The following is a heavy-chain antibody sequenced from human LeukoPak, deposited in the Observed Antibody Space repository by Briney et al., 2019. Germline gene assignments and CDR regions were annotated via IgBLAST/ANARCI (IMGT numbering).Heavy chain of an antibody. CDR3: ARDRRERLDY. D-gene: IGHD1-1*01. CDR1: GVTFSSYA. V-gene: IGHV3-30*04. J-gene: IGHJ4*02. CDR2: ISYDGSNK. Sequence: GGSLRLSCAASGVTFSSYAMHWVRQAPGKGLEWVAVISYDGSNKYYADSVKGRFTISRDNSKNTLYLQMNSLRAEDTAVYYCARDRRERLDYWGQGTLVTVSS.